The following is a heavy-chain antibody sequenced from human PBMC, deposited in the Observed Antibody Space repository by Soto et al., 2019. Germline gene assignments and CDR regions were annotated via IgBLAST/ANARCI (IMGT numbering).Heavy chain of an antibody. CDR3: AHRHAGGYFFDY. J-gene: IGHJ4*02. CDR2: IFWNDDK. Sequence: QITLKASGPTLVKPTQTLTLTCTFSGFSLTTSGVGVGWIRQPPGKALEWLALIFWNDDKRYSPSLKSRLTITKDTSKNQVVLTMTNMDPVDTATYYCAHRHAGGYFFDYWGQGTLVTVSS. V-gene: IGHV2-5*01. D-gene: IGHD3-22*01. CDR1: GFSLTTSGVG.